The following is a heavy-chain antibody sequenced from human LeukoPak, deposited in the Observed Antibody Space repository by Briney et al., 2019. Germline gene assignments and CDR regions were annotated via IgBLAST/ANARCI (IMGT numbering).Heavy chain of an antibody. CDR2: IYYSGST. J-gene: IGHJ5*02. CDR3: ARVYPDTAMVGIDP. Sequence: SETLSPTCTVSGGSISSYYWSWIRQPPGKGLEWTGYIYYSGSTNYNPSLKSRVTISVDTSKNQFSLKLSSVTAADTAVYYCARVYPDTAMVGIDPWGQGTLVTVSS. D-gene: IGHD5-18*01. CDR1: GGSISSYY. V-gene: IGHV4-59*01.